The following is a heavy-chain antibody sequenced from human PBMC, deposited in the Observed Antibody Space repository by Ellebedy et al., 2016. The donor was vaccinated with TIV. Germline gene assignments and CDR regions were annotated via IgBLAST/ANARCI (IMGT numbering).Heavy chain of an antibody. Sequence: SVKVSXXASGGTFSSYAISWVRQAPGQGLEWMGGIIPIFGTANYAQKFQGRVTITADKSTSTAYMELRSLRSDDTAVYYCASGYYYGMDVWGQGTTVTVSS. J-gene: IGHJ6*02. V-gene: IGHV1-69*06. CDR1: GGTFSSYA. CDR2: IIPIFGTA. CDR3: ASGYYYGMDV.